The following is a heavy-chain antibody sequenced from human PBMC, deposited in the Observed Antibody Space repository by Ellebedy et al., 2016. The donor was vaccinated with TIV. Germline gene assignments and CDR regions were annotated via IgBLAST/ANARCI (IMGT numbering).Heavy chain of an antibody. J-gene: IGHJ4*02. CDR3: ARDRMGSYEY. V-gene: IGHV1-2*02. D-gene: IGHD3-10*01. Sequence: AASVKVSCKASGYTFTDYYIHWVRQAPGQRLEWMGWINPNTGGSDYAQKFQGRVTLTGDTSITTVYMELDRLTSDDTAVYYCARDRMGSYEYWGQGTRVTVSS. CDR2: INPNTGGS. CDR1: GYTFTDYY.